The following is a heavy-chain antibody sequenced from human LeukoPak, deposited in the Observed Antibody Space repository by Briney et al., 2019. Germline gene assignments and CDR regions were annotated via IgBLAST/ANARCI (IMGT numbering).Heavy chain of an antibody. J-gene: IGHJ4*02. CDR3: TSGVAGLDY. CDR1: EFTFGDYA. CDR2: IRSKAYGGTT. D-gene: IGHD6-19*01. V-gene: IGHV3-49*04. Sequence: PGGSLRLSCTASEFTFGDYAMSWVRQAPGKGLEWVGFIRSKAYGGTTEYAASVKGRFTISRDDSKSIAYLQMNSLKTEDTAVYFCTSGVAGLDYWGQGTLATVSS.